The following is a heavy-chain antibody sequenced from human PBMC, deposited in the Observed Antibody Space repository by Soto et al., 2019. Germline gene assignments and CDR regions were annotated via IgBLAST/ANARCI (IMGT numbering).Heavy chain of an antibody. CDR2: IYWDDDK. V-gene: IGHV2-5*02. Sequence: QITLKESGPTLVKPTQPLTLTCTFSGFSLSTSGVGVGWIRQPPGTALEWLALIYWDDDKRYSPSLKSRLTITKDTSKNQVVLTMTNMDPVDTATYYCAHSRDSSIAVAAPPDYWGQGTLVTVSS. J-gene: IGHJ4*02. D-gene: IGHD6-19*01. CDR3: AHSRDSSIAVAAPPDY. CDR1: GFSLSTSGVG.